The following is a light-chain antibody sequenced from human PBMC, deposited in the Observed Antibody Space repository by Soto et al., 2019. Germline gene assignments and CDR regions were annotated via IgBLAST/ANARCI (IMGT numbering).Light chain of an antibody. Sequence: QSVLTQPRSVSGSPGQSVTISCTGTSSDVGGYNYVSWYQHHPGKAPKLMIYDVSKRPSGVPDRFSGSKSGNTASLTISGLQAEDEADYYCCSYAGSYPFVFGTGTKLPS. V-gene: IGLV2-11*01. CDR2: DVS. J-gene: IGLJ1*01. CDR3: CSYAGSYPFV. CDR1: SSDVGGYNY.